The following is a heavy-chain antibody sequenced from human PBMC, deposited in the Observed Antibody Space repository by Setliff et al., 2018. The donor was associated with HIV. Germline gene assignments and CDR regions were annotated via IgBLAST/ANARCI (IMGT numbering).Heavy chain of an antibody. Sequence: GGSLRLSCAASGFTFSSYWMHWVRQAPGKGLVWVFGMNTDGSSTRYADSVKGRFTISRDNAKNMLYLQMNSLSADDTAVYYCVRGSGYYYFDNWGQGALGTVSS. J-gene: IGHJ4*02. D-gene: IGHD3-22*01. V-gene: IGHV3-74*01. CDR2: MNTDGSST. CDR1: GFTFSSYW. CDR3: VRGSGYYYFDN.